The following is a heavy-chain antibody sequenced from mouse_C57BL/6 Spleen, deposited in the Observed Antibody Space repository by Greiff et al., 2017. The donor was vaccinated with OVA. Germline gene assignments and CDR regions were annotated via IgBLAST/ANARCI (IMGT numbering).Heavy chain of an antibody. D-gene: IGHD1-1*01. CDR2: IDPSDSYT. V-gene: IGHV1-59*01. CDR1: GYTFTSYW. J-gene: IGHJ1*03. Sequence: QVQLKQPGAELVRPGTSVKLSCKASGYTFTSYWMHWVKQRPGQGLEWIGVIDPSDSYTNYNQKFKGKATLTVDTSSSTAYMQLSSLTSEDSAVYYCATRRGYYYGSNWYFDVWGTGTTVTVSS. CDR3: ATRRGYYYGSNWYFDV.